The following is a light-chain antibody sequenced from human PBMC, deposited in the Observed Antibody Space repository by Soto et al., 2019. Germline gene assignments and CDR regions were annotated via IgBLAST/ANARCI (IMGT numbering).Light chain of an antibody. CDR1: QGIRSW. V-gene: IGKV1-12*01. Sequence: DIQMTQSPSSVSASVGDRATITCRASQGIRSWLAWYQQKPGKAPKLLIYAASNLQSGVPSRFSGSASGTDFTLTISSLQPEDFATYYCQQADSFPLTFGGGTKVEI. CDR3: QQADSFPLT. J-gene: IGKJ4*01. CDR2: AAS.